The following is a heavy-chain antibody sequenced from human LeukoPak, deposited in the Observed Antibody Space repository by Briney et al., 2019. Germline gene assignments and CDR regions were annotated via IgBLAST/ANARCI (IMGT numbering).Heavy chain of an antibody. CDR2: IYPGDSDT. CDR3: ARAAVLESNAFDI. D-gene: IGHD3-3*01. J-gene: IGHJ3*02. V-gene: IGHV5-51*01. CDR1: GSIFTIYW. Sequence: GASLKISCEGSGSIFTIYWIAWVRQLPGKGLEWMGIIYPGDSDTRYSPSFQGQVTISADKSISTAYLQWSSLKASDTAMYYCARAAVLESNAFDIWGQGTMVTVSS.